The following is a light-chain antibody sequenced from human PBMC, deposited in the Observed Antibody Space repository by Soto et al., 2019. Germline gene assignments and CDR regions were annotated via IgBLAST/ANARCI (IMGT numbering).Light chain of an antibody. CDR3: QQYGTSPWT. Sequence: EIVLTQSPVTLSLSPGERATLSCRASQSISSSFLAWYQQKPGQAPRLLIYGARTRATGVPDRFSASGSGTDFSLTISRLEPEDFAVYYCQQYGTSPWTFGQGTKVDIK. CDR1: QSISSSF. J-gene: IGKJ1*01. CDR2: GAR. V-gene: IGKV3-20*01.